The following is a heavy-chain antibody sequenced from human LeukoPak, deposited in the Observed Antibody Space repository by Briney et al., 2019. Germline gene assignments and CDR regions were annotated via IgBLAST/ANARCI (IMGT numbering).Heavy chain of an antibody. CDR2: LYSSGST. CDR3: ARGSDIVGANRAPFDP. Sequence: GGSLRLSCAASGFTFSSYAMSWVRQAPGKGLEWVSVLYSSGSTSYADSVKGRFTISRDTSENTLYLHMNSLRAEDTAVYYCARGSDIVGANRAPFDPWGQGTLVTVSS. J-gene: IGHJ5*02. V-gene: IGHV3-53*01. CDR1: GFTFSSYA. D-gene: IGHD1-26*01.